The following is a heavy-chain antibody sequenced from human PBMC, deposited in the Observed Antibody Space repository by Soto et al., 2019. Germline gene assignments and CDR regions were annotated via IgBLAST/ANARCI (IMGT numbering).Heavy chain of an antibody. D-gene: IGHD2-21*02. CDR1: GGSFSGYY. CDR2: INHSGST. CDR3: ARGAYCGGDCSAFDP. V-gene: IGHV4-34*01. Sequence: LTASETLSLTCAVYGGSFSGYYWSWIRQPPGKRLEWIGEINHSGSTNYNPSLKSRVTISVDTSKNQFSLKLSSVTAADTAVYYCARGAYCGGDCSAFDPWGQGTLVTVSS. J-gene: IGHJ5*02.